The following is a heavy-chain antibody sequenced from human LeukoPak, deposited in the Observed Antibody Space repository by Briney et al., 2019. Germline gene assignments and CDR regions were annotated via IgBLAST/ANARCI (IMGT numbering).Heavy chain of an antibody. CDR1: GFTFRNYG. CDR2: IAYDGSRA. CDR3: TRYNNDHFDY. Sequence: PGGSLRLSCAASGFTFRNYGMHWVRQAPGKGLEWVAVIAYDGSRAFYADSVKGRFTISRDNSKNTMSVQMDDLRAEDTAVYYCTRYNNDHFDYWGQGTLVTVSS. V-gene: IGHV3-33*01. J-gene: IGHJ4*02. D-gene: IGHD1-14*01.